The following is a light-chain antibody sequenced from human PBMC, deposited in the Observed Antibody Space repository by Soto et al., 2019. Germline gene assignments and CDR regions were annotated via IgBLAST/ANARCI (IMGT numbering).Light chain of an antibody. CDR2: GAS. CDR3: QQYGRSPLLYT. V-gene: IGKV3-20*01. J-gene: IGKJ2*01. CDR1: QSVTSNF. Sequence: ENVLTQSPGTLSLSPGERATLSCRASQSVTSNFLAWYQQKPGQAPRLLIYGASTRAAGVPDRFSGSGSGTDFTLTITRLEPEDFAVYYCQQYGRSPLLYTFGQGTKL.